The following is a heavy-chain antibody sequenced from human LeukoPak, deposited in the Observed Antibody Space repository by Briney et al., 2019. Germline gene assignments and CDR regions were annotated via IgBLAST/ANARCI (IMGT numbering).Heavy chain of an antibody. V-gene: IGHV3-30*02. D-gene: IGHD3-9*01. CDR2: IRYDGSNK. CDR3: ARDQLSGYDILTGYYQDAFDI. Sequence: GGSLMLSCAASGFAFSSYGMHWVRQAPGKGLEWVAFIRYDGSNKYYADSVKGRFTISRDNSKNTLYLQMNSLRAEDTAVYYCARDQLSGYDILTGYYQDAFDIWGQGTMVTVSS. J-gene: IGHJ3*02. CDR1: GFAFSSYG.